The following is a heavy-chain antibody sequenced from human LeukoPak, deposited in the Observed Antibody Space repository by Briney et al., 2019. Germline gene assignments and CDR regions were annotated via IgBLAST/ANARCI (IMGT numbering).Heavy chain of an antibody. J-gene: IGHJ6*02. CDR3: AKAAMVRGVIMGYYYYGMDV. CDR1: GFTFDDYA. D-gene: IGHD3-10*01. Sequence: GGALRLSCAASGFTFDDYAMHWVGQAPGKGVEGVSLISGDGGSTYYADSVKGRFTISRDNSKNSLYLQMNSLRTEDTALYYCAKAAMVRGVIMGYYYYGMDVWGQGTTVTVSS. CDR2: ISGDGGST. V-gene: IGHV3-43*02.